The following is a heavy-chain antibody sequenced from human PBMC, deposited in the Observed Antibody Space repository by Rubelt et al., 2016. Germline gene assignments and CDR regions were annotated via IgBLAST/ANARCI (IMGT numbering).Heavy chain of an antibody. J-gene: IGHJ4*02. CDR3: ARVITVGGVAKYFDY. CDR2: VRFDGTRT. V-gene: IGHV3-30*02. Sequence: QAPGKGLEWVAVVRFDGTRTYYADSVRGRFTMSRDNSRSTLYLQMNSLRGEDTAVFYCARVITVGGVAKYFDYWGQGTLITVSS. D-gene: IGHD3-16*01.